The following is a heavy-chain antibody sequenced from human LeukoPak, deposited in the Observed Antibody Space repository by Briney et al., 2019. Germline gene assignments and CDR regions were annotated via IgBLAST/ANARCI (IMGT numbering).Heavy chain of an antibody. Sequence: GGSLRLSCAASGFTFSSYGMHWVRQAPGKGLEWVAFIRYDGSNKYYADSVKGRFTISRDNSKNTLYLQMNSLRAEDTAVYYCAKLFGEDTVVVPAATTHDYWGQGTLVTVSS. CDR2: IRYDGSNK. V-gene: IGHV3-30*02. J-gene: IGHJ4*02. CDR1: GFTFSSYG. D-gene: IGHD2-2*01. CDR3: AKLFGEDTVVVPAATTHDY.